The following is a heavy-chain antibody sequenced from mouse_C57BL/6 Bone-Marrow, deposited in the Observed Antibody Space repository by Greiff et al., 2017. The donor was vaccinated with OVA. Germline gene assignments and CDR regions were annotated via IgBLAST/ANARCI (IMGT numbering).Heavy chain of an antibody. J-gene: IGHJ3*01. CDR2: INPGSGGT. CDR3: ARGGDTAN. V-gene: IGHV1-54*01. Sequence: VQLQQSGAELVRPGTSVKVSCKASGYAFTNYLIEWVKQRPGQGLEWIGVINPGSGGTNYNEKFKGKATLTADKSSSTAYMQLSSLTSEDSAVYFCARGGDTANWGQGTLVTVSA. CDR1: GYAFTNYL. D-gene: IGHD1-2*01.